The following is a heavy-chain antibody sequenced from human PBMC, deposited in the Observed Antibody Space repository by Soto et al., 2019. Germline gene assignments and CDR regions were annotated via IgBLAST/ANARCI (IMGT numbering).Heavy chain of an antibody. CDR1: GGTFSSYA. V-gene: IGHV1-69*13. CDR2: IIPIFGTA. Sequence: SVKVSCKASGGTFSSYAISWVRQAPGQGLEWMGGIIPIFGTANYAQKFQGRVTITADESTSTAYMELSSLRSEDTAVYYCAANYSDSSDYYYGMDVWGQGTTVTVSS. J-gene: IGHJ6*02. CDR3: AANYSDSSDYYYGMDV. D-gene: IGHD3-22*01.